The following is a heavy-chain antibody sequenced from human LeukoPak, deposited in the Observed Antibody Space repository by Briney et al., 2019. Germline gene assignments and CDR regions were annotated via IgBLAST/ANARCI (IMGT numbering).Heavy chain of an antibody. J-gene: IGHJ4*02. Sequence: PGGSLRLSCAASGFTFSSYAMSWVRQAPGKGLEWVSAISGSGGSTYYADSVKGRFAISRDNSKNTLYLQMNSLRAEDTAVYYCAKDSYQWELGYDYWGQGTLVTVSS. CDR1: GFTFSSYA. CDR3: AKDSYQWELGYDY. CDR2: ISGSGGST. D-gene: IGHD1-26*01. V-gene: IGHV3-23*01.